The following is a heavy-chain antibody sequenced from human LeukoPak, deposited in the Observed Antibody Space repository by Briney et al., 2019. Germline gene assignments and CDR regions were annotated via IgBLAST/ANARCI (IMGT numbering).Heavy chain of an antibody. J-gene: IGHJ4*02. Sequence: GGSLRLSCAASGFPFSNYAMHWVRQTPGKGLEWVAFVSYDGSWDSHSDSVKGRFTISRDDSKNTLYLRMTRLRAEDTAVYYCTREERGFPAFWGQGTLVTVSS. V-gene: IGHV3-30*01. CDR2: VSYDGSWD. CDR3: TREERGFPAF. CDR1: GFPFSNYA. D-gene: IGHD1-1*01.